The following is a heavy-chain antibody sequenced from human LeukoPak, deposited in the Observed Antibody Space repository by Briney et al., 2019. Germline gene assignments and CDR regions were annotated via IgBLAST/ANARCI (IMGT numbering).Heavy chain of an antibody. D-gene: IGHD3-16*02. Sequence: SETLSLTCTVSGGSISSSSYYWSWIRQPPGKGLEWIGEINHSGSTNYNPSLKSRVTISVDTSKNQFSLKLSSVTAADTAVYYCARRYYDYVWGSYRREPPHFDYWGQGTLVTVSS. J-gene: IGHJ4*02. CDR2: INHSGST. CDR3: ARRYYDYVWGSYRREPPHFDY. V-gene: IGHV4-39*07. CDR1: GGSISSSSYY.